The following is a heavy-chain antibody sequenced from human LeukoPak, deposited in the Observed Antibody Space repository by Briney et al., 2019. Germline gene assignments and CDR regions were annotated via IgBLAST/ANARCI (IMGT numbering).Heavy chain of an antibody. D-gene: IGHD2-2*01. CDR1: GGSFSGYY. CDR2: INHSGST. J-gene: IGHJ3*02. V-gene: IGHV4-34*01. CDR3: ARGQGQLPLRYAFDI. Sequence: PSETLSLTCAVYGGSFSGYYWSWIRQPPGKGLEWIGEINHSGSTNYNPSLKSRVTISVDTSKNQFSLKLSSVTAADTAVYYCARGQGQLPLRYAFDIWGQGTMVTVSS.